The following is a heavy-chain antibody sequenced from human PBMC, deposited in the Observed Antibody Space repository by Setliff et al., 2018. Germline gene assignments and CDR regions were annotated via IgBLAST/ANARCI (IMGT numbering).Heavy chain of an antibody. V-gene: IGHV4-39*01. CDR2: IYDSGKT. Sequence: PSETLSLTCTVSGASINSYDYYWGWIRQPPGKGLEWIGTIYDSGKTYYNPSLKSRVTISVDTSKNQISLKLNSVTAADTGVYYCASCRYQVPYNYWGQGTLVTVSS. CDR1: GASINSYDYY. D-gene: IGHD2-2*01. CDR3: ASCRYQVPYNY. J-gene: IGHJ4*02.